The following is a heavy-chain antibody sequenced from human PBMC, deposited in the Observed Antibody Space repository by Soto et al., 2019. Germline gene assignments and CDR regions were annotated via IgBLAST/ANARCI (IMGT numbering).Heavy chain of an antibody. D-gene: IGHD1-1*01. CDR1: GFTFNNYA. J-gene: IGHJ4*02. Sequence: QVQLVESGGGVVQPGKSLRLSCAASGFTFNNYAMHWVRQAPGKGLEWVAVISYDGSNKYYADSVKGRFTISRDNSKNTLFLQMNSLRADDTAVFYCARVPGDWNDYCFDYWGQGTLVTVSS. CDR2: ISYDGSNK. V-gene: IGHV3-30-3*01. CDR3: ARVPGDWNDYCFDY.